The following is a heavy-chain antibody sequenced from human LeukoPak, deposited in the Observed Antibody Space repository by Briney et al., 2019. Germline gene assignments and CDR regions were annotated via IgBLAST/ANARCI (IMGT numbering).Heavy chain of an antibody. CDR3: ARVRPNWNDGTFDY. CDR2: IYPSGST. V-gene: IGHV4-4*07. J-gene: IGHJ4*02. CDR1: GASITNYY. D-gene: IGHD1-1*01. Sequence: PSETLSLTCTVSGASITNYYWSWIRQSAGKGLEWIGRIYPSGSTHSNPSLKSRVTMSLDTSKNQFSLGLSSVTAADTAVYYCARVRPNWNDGTFDYWGQGTLVTVPS.